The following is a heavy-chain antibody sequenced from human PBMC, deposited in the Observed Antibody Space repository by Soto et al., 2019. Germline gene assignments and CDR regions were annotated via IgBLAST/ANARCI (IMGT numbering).Heavy chain of an antibody. CDR3: ARDTSPRTRVHAHWYYYGMDV. V-gene: IGHV4-38-2*02. J-gene: IGHJ6*02. Sequence: SETLSLTCAVSGYSISSGYYWGWIRQPPGEGLEWIGSIYHSGSTYYNPSVKSRVTISVDTCKNQLSLKLSSVSAADTAVYYCARDTSPRTRVHAHWYYYGMDVWGQGTTVTVSS. D-gene: IGHD1-1*01. CDR1: GYSISSGYY. CDR2: IYHSGST.